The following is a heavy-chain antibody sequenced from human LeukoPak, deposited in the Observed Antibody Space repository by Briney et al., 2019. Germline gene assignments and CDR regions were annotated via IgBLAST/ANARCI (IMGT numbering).Heavy chain of an antibody. V-gene: IGHV3-21*01. CDR2: ISSSSGYI. CDR1: GFRFSSYS. Sequence: GGSLRLSCVASGFRFSSYSLSWVRQAPGKGLEWVSYISSSSGYIYYADSVQGRFTIPRDNAKNSLYLQMDSLRAEDTAVYYCARDLGWYYFDYWGQGTLVTVSS. D-gene: IGHD1-26*01. J-gene: IGHJ4*02. CDR3: ARDLGWYYFDY.